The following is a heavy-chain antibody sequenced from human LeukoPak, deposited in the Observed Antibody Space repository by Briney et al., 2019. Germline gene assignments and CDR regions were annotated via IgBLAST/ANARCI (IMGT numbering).Heavy chain of an antibody. D-gene: IGHD3-22*01. Sequence: AXGQXLXXXXWISAYNGNPIYAQKLQGRVTMSTDTSTSTVYMELRSLRSDDTAVYYCARDGHRRFHYDNGAYRFDNWGQGTLVTVSS. J-gene: IGHJ4*02. CDR2: ISAYNGNP. CDR3: ARDGHRRFHYDNGAYRFDN. V-gene: IGHV1-18*01.